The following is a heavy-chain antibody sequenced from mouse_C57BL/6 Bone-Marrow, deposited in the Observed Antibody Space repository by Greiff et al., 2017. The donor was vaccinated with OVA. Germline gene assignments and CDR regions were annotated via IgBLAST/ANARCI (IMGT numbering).Heavy chain of an antibody. V-gene: IGHV6-3*01. D-gene: IGHD1-1*01. Sequence: DVKLQESGGGLVQPGGSMKLSCVASGFTFSNYWMNWVRQSPEKGLEWVAQIRLKSDNYATHYAESVKGRFTISRDDSKSSVYLQMNNLRAEDTGIYYCTSYYGSLYYFDYWGQGTTLTVSS. CDR3: TSYYGSLYYFDY. J-gene: IGHJ2*01. CDR2: IRLKSDNYAT. CDR1: GFTFSNYW.